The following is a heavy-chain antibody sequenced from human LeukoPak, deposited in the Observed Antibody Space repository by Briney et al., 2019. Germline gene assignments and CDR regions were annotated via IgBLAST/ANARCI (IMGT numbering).Heavy chain of an antibody. D-gene: IGHD6-13*01. V-gene: IGHV3-21*01. CDR3: ARPPYSSSWPFDY. Sequence: GGSLRLSCATSGFTFSSHSMDWVRQAPGKGLEWVASISSDSVYIYCAESVKGRFTISKDNAKNSLHLQMNSLRAEDTAVYYCARPPYSSSWPFDYWGQGTLVTVSS. CDR1: GFTFSSHS. J-gene: IGHJ4*02. CDR2: ISSDSVYI.